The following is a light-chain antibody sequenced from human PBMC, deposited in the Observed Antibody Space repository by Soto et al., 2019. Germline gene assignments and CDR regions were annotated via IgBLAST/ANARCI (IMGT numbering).Light chain of an antibody. CDR2: AAS. J-gene: IGKJ2*01. CDR1: QTLRGNF. V-gene: IGKV3-20*01. Sequence: EIVLTQSPGTLSLSPGQRATLSCRASQTLRGNFLAWYQQKHGQAPSLLIYAASSRAAGIPDKFSGSGSGTDFTLTISRLEPEDFAVYYCQPYGDSPPYTFGQGTKLEIK. CDR3: QPYGDSPPYT.